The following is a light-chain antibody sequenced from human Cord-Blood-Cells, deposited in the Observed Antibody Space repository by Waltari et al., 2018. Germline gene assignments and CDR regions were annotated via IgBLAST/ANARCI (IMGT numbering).Light chain of an antibody. CDR1: SSAFGSHNL. J-gene: IGLJ3*02. V-gene: IGLV2-23*01. Sequence: ALTQPASVPGSPGQSLTSSCIATSSAFGSHNLVPWYQQHPGKAPKLMIYEGSKRPSGVSNRFSGSKSGNTASLTISGLQAEDEADYYCCSYAGSSTLVFGGGTKLTVL. CDR2: EGS. CDR3: CSYAGSSTLV.